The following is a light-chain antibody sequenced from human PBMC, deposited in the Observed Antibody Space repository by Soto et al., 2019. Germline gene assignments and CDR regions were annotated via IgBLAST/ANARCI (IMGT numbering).Light chain of an antibody. CDR1: QHVTTTY. CDR2: GAS. J-gene: IGKJ4*01. V-gene: IGKV3-20*01. CDR3: QQYDSSFT. Sequence: MVLTQSPATLSLSPGERATLSCTASQHVTTTYIAWYQQKFGQAPRLLIYGASTRATGTPDRFTGGGFGTDFTLTLSIVEPEEFAVYYCQQYDSSFTFGGGTTVE.